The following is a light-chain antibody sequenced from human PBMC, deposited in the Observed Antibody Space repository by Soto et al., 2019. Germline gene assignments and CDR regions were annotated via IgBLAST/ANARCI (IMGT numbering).Light chain of an antibody. CDR2: EVN. V-gene: IGLV2-23*02. CDR3: CSSGGSPTYV. CDR1: SRNVGSYKL. Sequence: ALTQPASVTGSPGQTITISCTGTSRNVGSYKLVSWCQQHPGKAPKLMIFEVNKRPSGVSNRFSGSKSGNTASLTISGLKVEDEADYYCCSSGGSPTYVFGTGTKVTVL. J-gene: IGLJ1*01.